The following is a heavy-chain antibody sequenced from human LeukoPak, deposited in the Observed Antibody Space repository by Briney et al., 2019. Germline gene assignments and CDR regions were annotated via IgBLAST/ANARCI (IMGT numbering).Heavy chain of an antibody. D-gene: IGHD6-6*01. V-gene: IGHV4-59*11. CDR1: GASMTGHD. J-gene: IGHJ4*02. Sequence: SETLSLTCTVSGASMTGHDWTWMRQDPGTGLEWIGNIFHTGSTSYNPALESRVTISLDTSNNQSSLKMTSVTPADTAVYYSAKEGGPARPGLDSWGQGTLVTVSS. CDR2: IFHTGST. CDR3: AKEGGPARPGLDS.